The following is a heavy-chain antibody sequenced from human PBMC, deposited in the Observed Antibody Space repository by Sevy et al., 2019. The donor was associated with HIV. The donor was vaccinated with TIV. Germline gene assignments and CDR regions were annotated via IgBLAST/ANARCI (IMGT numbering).Heavy chain of an antibody. Sequence: SETLSLTCTISGGSISSYYWSWIRQPAGKGLEWIGRLYSSVITEYNPSLKSRVTMSLDTSKKQFTLKLSSVTAADTAVYYCARSFPFDYWGQGTLVTVSS. CDR2: LYSSVIT. V-gene: IGHV4-4*07. CDR1: GGSISSYY. J-gene: IGHJ4*02. CDR3: ARSFPFDY.